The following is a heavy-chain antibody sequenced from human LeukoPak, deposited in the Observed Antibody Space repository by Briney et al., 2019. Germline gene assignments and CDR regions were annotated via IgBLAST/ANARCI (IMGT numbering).Heavy chain of an antibody. Sequence: GGSLRLSCAASGFTFSDEYMSWIRQAPGKGLEWISCVSNSGSSIYYADSVKGRFSISRDNVKNSLYLQMNCLRVEDTAVYYCARDGAYSASNFWGQGTMVAVSS. D-gene: IGHD6-13*01. CDR2: VSNSGSSI. V-gene: IGHV3-11*01. CDR1: GFTFSDEY. CDR3: ARDGAYSASNF. J-gene: IGHJ3*01.